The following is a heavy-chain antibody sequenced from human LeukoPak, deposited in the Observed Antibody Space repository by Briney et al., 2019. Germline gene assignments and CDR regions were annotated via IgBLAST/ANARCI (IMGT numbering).Heavy chain of an antibody. Sequence: GGSLRLSCAASGFTFNTFDMNWVRQAPGKGPEWFSYISGSGNTMYYADSVKGRFTISRDNPNNTLYLQMHSLRAEDTAVYYCAREISRFGIWGQGTLVTVSS. CDR1: GFTFNTFD. CDR2: ISGSGNTM. V-gene: IGHV3-48*01. J-gene: IGHJ4*02. D-gene: IGHD3-16*01. CDR3: AREISRFGI.